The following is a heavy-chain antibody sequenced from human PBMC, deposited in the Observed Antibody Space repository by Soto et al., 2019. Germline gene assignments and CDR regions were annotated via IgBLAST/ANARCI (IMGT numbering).Heavy chain of an antibody. V-gene: IGHV3-23*01. CDR1: GFTFSSYV. J-gene: IGHJ5*01. CDR2: ISGGHTT. CDR3: AKDYESESYSGKYAIDS. Sequence: EVQLLESGGGLVQPGGSLRLSCAASGFTFSSYVMSWVRQAPGKGLEWVSAISGGHTTYYADSVKCRFTISRDYSKNKLYLQMDSLRAEDTALSSCAKDYESESYSGKYAIDSWGQGTLVSVST. D-gene: IGHD1-26*01.